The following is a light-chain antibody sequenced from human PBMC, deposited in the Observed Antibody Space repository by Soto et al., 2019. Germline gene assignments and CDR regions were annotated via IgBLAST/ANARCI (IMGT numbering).Light chain of an antibody. CDR2: ASS. J-gene: IGKJ4*01. Sequence: DIQLSQSPSSLAASVGDRITISCRASQDVLTWLAWYQQKPGKAPRSLIYASSKLQSGVPSRFNGSGSGTHFTLTINSLQPEYLATYYCQQYNNYPLTFGGGTNVEIK. V-gene: IGKV1D-16*01. CDR3: QQYNNYPLT. CDR1: QDVLTW.